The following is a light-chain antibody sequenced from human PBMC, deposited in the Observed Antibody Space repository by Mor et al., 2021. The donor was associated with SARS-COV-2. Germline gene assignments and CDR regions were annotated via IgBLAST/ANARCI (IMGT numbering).Light chain of an antibody. CDR3: QQSYSIPLT. CDR2: AAS. Sequence: VTITCRASQTLNSYLNWYQQKPGKAPQLLIYAASTLQSGVSSRFSGSGSGTDFTLTINSLQPEDFATYYCQQSYSIPLTFGQG. V-gene: IGKV1-39*01. J-gene: IGKJ1*01. CDR1: QTLNSY.